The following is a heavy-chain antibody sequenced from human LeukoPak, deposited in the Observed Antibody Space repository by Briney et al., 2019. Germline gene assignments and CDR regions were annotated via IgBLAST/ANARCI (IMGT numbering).Heavy chain of an antibody. J-gene: IGHJ4*02. CDR2: IYYSGST. CDR3: ARVGQLYDFWSGYYPYYFDY. V-gene: IGHV4-31*03. Sequence: SQTLSLTCTVSGGSISSGGYYWSWIRQHPGKGLEWIGDIYYSGSTYYNPSLKSRVTISVDPSKNQFSLKLSSVTAADTAVYYCARVGQLYDFWSGYYPYYFDYWGQGTLVTVSS. CDR1: GGSISSGGYY. D-gene: IGHD3-3*01.